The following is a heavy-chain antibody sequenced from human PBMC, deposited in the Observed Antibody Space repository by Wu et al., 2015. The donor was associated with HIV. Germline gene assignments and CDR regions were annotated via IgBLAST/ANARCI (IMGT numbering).Heavy chain of an antibody. V-gene: IGHV1-69*05. D-gene: IGHD6-19*01. J-gene: IGHJ4*02. CDR3: ARDSDYISGSVH. CDR2: IIPSFATP. CDR1: GDSFSNYA. Sequence: VQLVQSGAEMKKPGSSVKLSCKASGDSFSNYAINWVRQAPGQGLEWMGGIIPSFATPNYAQKFQGRVTISTDESTSTAYMELSSLRSEDTAVYFCARDSDYISGSVHWGQGTLVTVSS.